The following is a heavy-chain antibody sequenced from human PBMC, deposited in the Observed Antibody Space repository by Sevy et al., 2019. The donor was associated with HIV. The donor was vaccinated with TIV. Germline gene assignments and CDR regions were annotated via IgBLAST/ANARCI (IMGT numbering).Heavy chain of an antibody. CDR1: GDSVSSNSAA. J-gene: IGHJ3*02. Sequence: SQTLSLTCAISGDSVSSNSAAWNWIRQSPSRGLEWLGRTYYRSKRCNEYAVSVKSRITINPDTSKNQFSLQLKSVTPEDTAVYYCARRGRSGTLNGAFDIWGQGTMVTVSS. D-gene: IGHD3-3*01. V-gene: IGHV6-1*01. CDR2: TYYRSKRCN. CDR3: ARRGRSGTLNGAFDI.